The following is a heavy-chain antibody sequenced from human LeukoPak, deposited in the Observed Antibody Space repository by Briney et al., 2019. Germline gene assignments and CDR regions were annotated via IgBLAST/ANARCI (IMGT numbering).Heavy chain of an antibody. V-gene: IGHV4-34*01. CDR3: VRLDYYYMGV. Sequence: GSLRLSCAASGFTFSSYWMSWVRQAPGKGLEWIGEIDHSGSTNYNPSLQSRVTISVDTSKNQFSLKLTSVTAADTAVYFCVRLDYYYMGVWGKGTTVTISS. CDR1: GFTFSSYW. CDR2: IDHSGST. J-gene: IGHJ6*03.